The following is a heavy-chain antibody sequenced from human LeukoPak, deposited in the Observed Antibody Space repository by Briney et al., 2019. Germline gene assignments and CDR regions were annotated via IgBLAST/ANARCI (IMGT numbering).Heavy chain of an antibody. V-gene: IGHV3-73*01. CDR3: WSVMVLTGDFDH. CDR2: IRSRGSGYAT. Sequence: PGGSLRLSCAASGFTFSASALHWVRQGSGKGLEWVGRIRSRGSGYATEYAAPVKGRFTISRDDSKNTAYLQMNSLKTEDTAVYYCWSVMVLTGDFDHWGQGTLVTVSS. D-gene: IGHD3-9*01. CDR1: GFTFSASA. J-gene: IGHJ4*02.